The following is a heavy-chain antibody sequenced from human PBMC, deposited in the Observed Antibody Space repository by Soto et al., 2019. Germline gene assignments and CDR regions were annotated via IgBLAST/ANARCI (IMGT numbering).Heavy chain of an antibody. V-gene: IGHV3-53*01. Sequence: PGGSLRLSCAASGFTVSSRYMGWVRQAPGKGLEWVSVVWRGGTTYHADSVKGRFTVSRDESRNTLYLQMNSLRVGDTAVYYCATEGIFGGDPEHHWGQGTRVTVS. CDR2: VWRGGTT. D-gene: IGHD3-3*01. CDR1: GFTVSSRY. CDR3: ATEGIFGGDPEHH. J-gene: IGHJ5*02.